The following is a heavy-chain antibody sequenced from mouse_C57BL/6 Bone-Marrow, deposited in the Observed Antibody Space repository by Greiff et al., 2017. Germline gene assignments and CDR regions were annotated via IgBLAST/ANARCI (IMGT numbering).Heavy chain of an antibody. CDR1: GFTFSDAW. V-gene: IGHV6-6*01. J-gene: IGHJ4*01. Sequence: VQLKESGGGLVQPGGSMKLSCAASGFTFSDAWMDWVRQSPEKGLEWVAEIRNKANNHATYYAESVKGRFTISRDDSKSSVYLQMNSLRAEDTGIYYCTRWFTTVVPYYAMDYWGQGASVTVSS. CDR3: TRWFTTVVPYYAMDY. CDR2: IRNKANNHAT. D-gene: IGHD1-1*01.